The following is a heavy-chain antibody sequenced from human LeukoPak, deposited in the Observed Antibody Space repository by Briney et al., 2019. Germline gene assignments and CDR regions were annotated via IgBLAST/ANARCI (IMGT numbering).Heavy chain of an antibody. D-gene: IGHD3-10*01. CDR1: GYTFTGYY. CDR3: ARDSSKNLLWFGELFYYYYMDV. J-gene: IGHJ6*03. CDR2: INPNSGGT. V-gene: IGHV1-2*02. Sequence: ASVKVSCKASGYTFTGYYMHWVRQAPGQGLEWMGWINPNSGGTNYAQKFQGRVTMTRDMSISTAYMELSRLRSDDTAVYYCARDSSKNLLWFGELFYYYYMDVWGKGTTVTISS.